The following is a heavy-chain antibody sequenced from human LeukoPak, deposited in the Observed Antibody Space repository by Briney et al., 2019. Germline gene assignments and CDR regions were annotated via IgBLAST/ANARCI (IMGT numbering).Heavy chain of an antibody. J-gene: IGHJ4*02. CDR3: ARGRYLAGFDY. D-gene: IGHD1-26*01. Sequence: ASVKVSCKASGDTFTSYDINWVRQATGQGLEWMGWMNPNSGNTGYAQKFQGRVTITRNTSISTAYMELSSLRSEDTAVYYCARGRYLAGFDYWGQGTLVTVSS. CDR2: MNPNSGNT. CDR1: GDTFTSYD. V-gene: IGHV1-8*03.